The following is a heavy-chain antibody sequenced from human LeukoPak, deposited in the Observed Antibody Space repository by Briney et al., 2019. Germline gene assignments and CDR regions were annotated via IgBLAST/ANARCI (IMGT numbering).Heavy chain of an antibody. V-gene: IGHV1-69*13. J-gene: IGHJ4*02. D-gene: IGHD3-22*01. CDR1: GYTFTSYA. Sequence: GASVKVSCKASGYTFTSYAISWVRQAPGQGLEWMGGIIPIFGTANYAQKFQGRVTITADESTSTAYMELSSLRSEDTAVYYCARDRGDYDSSGAQDYYFDYWGQGTLVTVSS. CDR2: IIPIFGTA. CDR3: ARDRGDYDSSGAQDYYFDY.